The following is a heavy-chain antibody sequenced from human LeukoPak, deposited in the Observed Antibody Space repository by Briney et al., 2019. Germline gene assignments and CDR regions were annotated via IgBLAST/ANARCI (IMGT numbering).Heavy chain of an antibody. CDR2: IWYDGSDK. D-gene: IGHD6-19*01. Sequence: GRSLRLSCAASGFTFSSYGMHWVRQAPGKGLEWVAVIWYDGSDKYYADSVKGRFTISRDNSKNTLYLQMNSLRAEDTAVYYCARVLGDSGWYLGWFDPWGQGTLVTVSS. CDR3: ARVLGDSGWYLGWFDP. V-gene: IGHV3-33*01. CDR1: GFTFSSYG. J-gene: IGHJ5*02.